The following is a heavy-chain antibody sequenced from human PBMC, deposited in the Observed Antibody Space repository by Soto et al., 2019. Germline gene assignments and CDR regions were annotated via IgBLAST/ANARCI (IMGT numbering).Heavy chain of an antibody. D-gene: IGHD6-13*01. CDR2: INSSGRA. V-gene: IGHV4-30-4*01. CDR3: ASFRTLGKDYGVDV. CDR1: GVSITSSDSY. J-gene: IGHJ6*02. Sequence: QVQLQESGPGLVKPSQTLSLTCSVSGVSITSSDSYWSLIRQPPGKGLEWIGYINSSGRAYYKPSLKSRVSISIDTSTNQSALRLTSVTVADTAVYFCASFRTLGKDYGVDVWGQGTTVTVSS.